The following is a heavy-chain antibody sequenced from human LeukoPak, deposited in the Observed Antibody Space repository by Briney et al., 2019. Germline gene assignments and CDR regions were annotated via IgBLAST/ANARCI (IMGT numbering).Heavy chain of an antibody. D-gene: IGHD3-16*02. CDR3: ARDGLRLGELSPTPDY. J-gene: IGHJ4*02. CDR1: GYTFTSYG. CDR2: ISAYNGNT. Sequence: ASVKVSCKASGYTFTSYGISWVRQAPGQGLEWMGWISAYNGNTNYAQKLQGRVTMTTDTSTSTAYMELRSLRSDDTAVYYCARDGLRLGELSPTPDYWGQGTLSPSPQ. V-gene: IGHV1-18*01.